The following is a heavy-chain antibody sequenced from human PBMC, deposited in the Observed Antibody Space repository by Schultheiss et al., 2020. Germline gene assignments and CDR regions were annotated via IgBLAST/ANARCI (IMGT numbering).Heavy chain of an antibody. Sequence: GGSLRLSYTVSEFTFNNYAMSWVRQAPGKGLEWVSAVSSSGGSTYYADSVKGRFTISRDNSKNTLYLQMNSLRAEDTAVYYCTTGVVKWLFRYFDYWGQGTLVTRLL. CDR2: VSSSGGST. V-gene: IGHV3-23*01. CDR1: EFTFNNYA. CDR3: TTGVVKWLFRYFDY. J-gene: IGHJ4*02. D-gene: IGHD3-22*01.